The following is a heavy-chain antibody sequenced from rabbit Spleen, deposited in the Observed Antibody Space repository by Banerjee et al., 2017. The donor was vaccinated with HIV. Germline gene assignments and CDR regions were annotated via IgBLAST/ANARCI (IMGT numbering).Heavy chain of an antibody. J-gene: IGHJ4*01. CDR3: VRGASSSGYYSL. CDR2: IDPIFGNR. D-gene: IGHD1-1*01. Sequence: QLKESGGGLVQPGGSLKLSCKASGFTLSTYYMNWVRQAPGKGLEWIGYIDPIFGNRYYANWVNGRFTISSHNAQNTLYLQLNSLTAADTATYYCVRGASSSGYYSLWGPGTLVTVS. V-gene: IGHV1S7*01. CDR1: GFTLSTYY.